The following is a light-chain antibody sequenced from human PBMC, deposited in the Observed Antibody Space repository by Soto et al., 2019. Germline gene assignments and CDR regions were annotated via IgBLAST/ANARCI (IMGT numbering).Light chain of an antibody. CDR3: QQYGDGNSPRYS. Sequence: EIVLTQSPGTLSLSPGERVTLSCRASQSVNSNYLAWYQQKPGQAPRLLIYGTSSRATDIPDRFSGSGSGTDFTLTISSREPDDFAVYYCQQYGDGNSPRYSFGQGTKLEIK. V-gene: IGKV3-20*01. CDR1: QSVNSNY. J-gene: IGKJ2*03. CDR2: GTS.